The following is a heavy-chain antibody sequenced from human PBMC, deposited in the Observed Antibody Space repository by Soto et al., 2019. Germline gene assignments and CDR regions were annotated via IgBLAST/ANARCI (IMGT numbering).Heavy chain of an antibody. J-gene: IGHJ6*02. V-gene: IGHV4-61*01. Sequence: PSETLSLTCTVCGGSVSSGSYYWSWIRQPPGKGLEWIGYIYYSGSTNYNPSLKSRVTISVDTSKNQFSLKLSSVTAADTAVYYCAREGVDTANYGMDVWGQGTTVTVSS. CDR3: AREGVDTANYGMDV. CDR2: IYYSGST. CDR1: GGSVSSGSYY. D-gene: IGHD5-18*01.